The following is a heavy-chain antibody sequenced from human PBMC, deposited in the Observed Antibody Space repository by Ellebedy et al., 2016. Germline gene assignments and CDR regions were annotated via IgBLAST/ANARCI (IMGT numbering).Heavy chain of an antibody. V-gene: IGHV3-30*03. CDR2: ISYDGSNK. CDR1: GFTFSSYG. CDR3: GRGGGGVAAAFDY. D-gene: IGHD2-15*01. J-gene: IGHJ4*02. Sequence: GESLKISCAASGFTFSSYGMHWVRQAPGKGLEWVAVISYDGSNKYYADSVKGRFTISRDNSKNTLYLQMNSLRTEETAVYYCGRGGGGVAAAFDYWGQGTLVTVSS.